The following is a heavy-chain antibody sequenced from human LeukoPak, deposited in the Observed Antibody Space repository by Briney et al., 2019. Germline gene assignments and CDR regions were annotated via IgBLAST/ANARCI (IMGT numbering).Heavy chain of an antibody. Sequence: ASVKVSCKASGYTLTDYYMHWVRQAPGQGLEWLGWINPNSGGTTYAQNFQGRVTMTRDTSISTAYMELSSLRSDDTAVYYCARGVTGNTRVDFWGQGTLVTVSS. CDR1: GYTLTDYY. V-gene: IGHV1-2*02. J-gene: IGHJ4*02. D-gene: IGHD1-7*01. CDR3: ARGVTGNTRVDF. CDR2: INPNSGGT.